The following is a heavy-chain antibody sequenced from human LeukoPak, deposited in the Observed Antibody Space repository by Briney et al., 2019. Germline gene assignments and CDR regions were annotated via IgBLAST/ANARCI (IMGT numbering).Heavy chain of an antibody. J-gene: IGHJ6*03. Sequence: ASVKVSCKASGYTFTSYDINWVRQATGQGLEWMGWISADNGNTNYAQKLQGRVTMTTDTSTSTAYMELRSLRSDDTAVYYCARRYSGSWIGYYYYYYMDVWGKGTTVTISS. CDR2: ISADNGNT. D-gene: IGHD1-26*01. CDR3: ARRYSGSWIGYYYYYYMDV. CDR1: GYTFTSYD. V-gene: IGHV1-18*01.